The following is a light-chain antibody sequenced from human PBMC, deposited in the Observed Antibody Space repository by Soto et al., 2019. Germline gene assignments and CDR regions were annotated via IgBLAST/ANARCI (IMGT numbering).Light chain of an antibody. CDR2: EVT. CDR1: SSDVGAYAS. CDR3: NSYTRANTLV. J-gene: IGLJ1*01. V-gene: IGLV2-14*01. Sequence: QSGLTQPASVSGSTGQSITISCTGTSSDVGAYASVSWFQQHPGKAPKLIIYEVTHRPSGVSIRFSASKSGNTASLTISGLQTEDEADYYCNSYTRANTLVFGTGTKVTVL.